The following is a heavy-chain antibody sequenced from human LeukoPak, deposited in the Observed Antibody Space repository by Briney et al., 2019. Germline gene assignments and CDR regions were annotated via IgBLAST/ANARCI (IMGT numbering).Heavy chain of an antibody. V-gene: IGHV3-53*01. CDR1: GFTVSSNY. Sequence: GGSLRLSCAASGFTVSSNYMSWVRQAPGKGLEWVSVIYSGGSTYYADSVKGRFTVSRDNSKNTLYLQMNSLRAEDTAVYYCARDRGVYDSSGYYLRYFDYWGQGTLVTVSS. J-gene: IGHJ4*02. D-gene: IGHD3-22*01. CDR2: IYSGGST. CDR3: ARDRGVYDSSGYYLRYFDY.